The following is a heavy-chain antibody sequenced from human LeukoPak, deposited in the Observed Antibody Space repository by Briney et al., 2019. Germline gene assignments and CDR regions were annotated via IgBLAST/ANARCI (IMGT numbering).Heavy chain of an antibody. J-gene: IGHJ3*02. CDR2: INTSGGST. D-gene: IGHD3-16*02. CDR1: GYTFTSYY. V-gene: IGHV1-46*01. Sequence: ASVKVSCKASGYTFTSYYMHWVRQAPGQGLEWMGIINTSGGSTSYAQEFQGRVTMTRDTSTSTVYMELSSLRSEDTAVYYCARALSTFGGVIVNNAFDIWGQGTMVSVST. CDR3: ARALSTFGGVIVNNAFDI.